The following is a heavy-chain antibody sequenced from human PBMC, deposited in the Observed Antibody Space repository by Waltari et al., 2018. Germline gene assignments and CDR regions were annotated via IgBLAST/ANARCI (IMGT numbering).Heavy chain of an antibody. CDR2: SSWNGGTI. CDR3: AKDMRLRGILITSVDF. D-gene: IGHD3-10*01. Sequence: EVQLVESGGGLVQPGGSLRLSCAASGFTFDAFAIPWVRLVAGRGLDGGSASSWNGGTIADADSVKGRFTISRDNTKSSLHLQMHSLRTEDTAVYYCAKDMRLRGILITSVDFWGQGIPVTVSS. J-gene: IGHJ4*02. V-gene: IGHV3-9*01. CDR1: GFTFDAFA.